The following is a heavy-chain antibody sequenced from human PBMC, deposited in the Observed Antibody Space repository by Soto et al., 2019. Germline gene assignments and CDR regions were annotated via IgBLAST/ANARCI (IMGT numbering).Heavy chain of an antibody. CDR2: ISYDGTNK. Sequence: QVQLVEFGGGVVQPGRSLRLCCAVSGFTFSNYGMHWVRQAPGKGLEWVAFISYDGTNKYYADSVKGRFTISRDNSQNTLYLQMNSLSVQDSGVYFCAKDQGATGGSGPVYWGLGTLVTVSS. V-gene: IGHV3-30*18. CDR3: AKDQGATGGSGPVY. CDR1: GFTFSNYG. D-gene: IGHD1-26*01. J-gene: IGHJ4*02.